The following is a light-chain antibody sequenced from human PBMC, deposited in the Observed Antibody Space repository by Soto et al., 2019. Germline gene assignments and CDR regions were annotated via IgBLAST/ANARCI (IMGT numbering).Light chain of an antibody. CDR3: QQFNSWPRT. Sequence: IVMTQSPATLSGSPGERVTLSCRASQSVSGNVAWYHQKPGQPPRLLVYGASTTATDIPARFFGSGSETDFTLTITRLQSEDFGIYYWQQFNSWPRTFGQGTKVEIK. J-gene: IGKJ1*01. CDR2: GAS. V-gene: IGKV3-15*01. CDR1: QSVSGN.